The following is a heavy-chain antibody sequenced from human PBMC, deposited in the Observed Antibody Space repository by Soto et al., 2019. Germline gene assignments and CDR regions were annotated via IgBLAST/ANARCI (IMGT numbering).Heavy chain of an antibody. V-gene: IGHV1-18*01. Sequence: ASVKVSCKGSGYDFTTYGITWVRQAPGQGLEWMAWISAHNGNTDYAQKLQGRVTVTRDTSTSTAYMELRSLRSDDTAVYYCAGGLGMATILNWFASWGQGTLVTVSS. D-gene: IGHD5-12*01. CDR2: ISAHNGNT. CDR1: GYDFTTYG. J-gene: IGHJ5*01. CDR3: AGGLGMATILNWFAS.